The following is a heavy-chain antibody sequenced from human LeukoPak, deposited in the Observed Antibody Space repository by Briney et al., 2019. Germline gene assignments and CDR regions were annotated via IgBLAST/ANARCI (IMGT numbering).Heavy chain of an antibody. J-gene: IGHJ6*03. CDR1: GGSFSGYY. V-gene: IGHV4-34*01. CDR3: ARRPWGDFWSGYPRTYYYYYYMDV. D-gene: IGHD3-3*01. CDR2: INHSGST. Sequence: SETLSLTCAVYGGSFSGYYWSWIRQPPGKGLDWIGEINHSGSTNYNPSLKSRVTISVDTSKNQFSLKLSSVTAADTAVYYCARRPWGDFWSGYPRTYYYYYYMDVWGKGTTVTVSS.